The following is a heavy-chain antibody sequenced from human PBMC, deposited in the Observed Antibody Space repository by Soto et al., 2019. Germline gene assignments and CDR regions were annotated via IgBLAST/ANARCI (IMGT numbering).Heavy chain of an antibody. V-gene: IGHV1-69*08. CDR1: GGTFSSYT. J-gene: IGHJ5*02. Sequence: QVQLVQSGAEVKKPGSSVKVSCKASGGTFSSYTISWVRQAPGQGLEWMGRIIPILGIANYAQKFQGRVTITADKSTSTAYMELSSLRSEDTAVYYCARDKTMVLGNWFDPWGQGTLVTVSS. CDR2: IIPILGIA. CDR3: ARDKTMVLGNWFDP. D-gene: IGHD3-10*01.